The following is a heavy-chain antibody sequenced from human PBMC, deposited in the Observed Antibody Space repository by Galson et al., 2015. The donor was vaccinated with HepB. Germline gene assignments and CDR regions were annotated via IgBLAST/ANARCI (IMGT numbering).Heavy chain of an antibody. CDR3: AKHYSSGWYY. Sequence: SLRLSCAASGFTFSSYGMHWVRQAPGKVLEWVAFIRYDGSNKYYADSVKGRFTISRDNSKNTLYLQMKSLRAVDTAVYYCAKHYSSGWYYWGQGTLVTVSS. CDR2: IRYDGSNK. CDR1: GFTFSSYG. V-gene: IGHV3-30*02. D-gene: IGHD6-19*01. J-gene: IGHJ4*02.